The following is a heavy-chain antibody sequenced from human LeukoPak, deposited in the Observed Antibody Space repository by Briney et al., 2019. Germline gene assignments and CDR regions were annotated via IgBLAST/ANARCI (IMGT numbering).Heavy chain of an antibody. CDR3: AKDRNGYSSTFDY. CDR2: IRYDGSNK. Sequence: PGGSLRLSCAASGFTLSSYGMHWIRQAPDKRLEWVAFIRYDGSNKNYADSVKGRFTISRDNSKNTLFLQMNSLRPGDTAVYYCAKDRNGYSSTFDYWGQGTLVTVSS. V-gene: IGHV3-30*02. D-gene: IGHD5-18*01. J-gene: IGHJ4*02. CDR1: GFTLSSYG.